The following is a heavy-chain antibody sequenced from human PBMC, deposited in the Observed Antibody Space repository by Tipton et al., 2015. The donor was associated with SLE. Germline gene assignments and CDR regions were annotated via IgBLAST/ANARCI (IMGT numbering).Heavy chain of an antibody. CDR1: GGSISSYY. CDR2: IYYSGST. D-gene: IGHD2-2*01. V-gene: IGHV4-59*01. J-gene: IGHJ5*02. Sequence: LRLSCTVSGGSISSYYWSWIRQPPGKGLEWIGNIYYSGSTNHNPSLKSRVTISVDTSRNQFFLKLSSVTAADTALYYCARAKRSSTTWGYWFDPWGQGTLATVSS. CDR3: ARAKRSSTTWGYWFDP.